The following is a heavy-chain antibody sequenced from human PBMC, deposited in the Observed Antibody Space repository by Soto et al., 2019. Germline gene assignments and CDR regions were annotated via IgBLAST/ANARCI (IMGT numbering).Heavy chain of an antibody. J-gene: IGHJ6*02. V-gene: IGHV3-33*01. CDR3: ARQHRDILTGLRWNGMDV. CDR2: IWFGGSNK. D-gene: IGHD3-9*01. Sequence: QVQLVESGGGVVQPGRSLRLSCAASGFTFSSYGMHWVRQAPGKGLEWVAVIWFGGSNKYYADSVKGRFTISRDNSNNTLYLQMNSLRAGDTAVYYCARQHRDILTGLRWNGMDVWGQGTTVTVSS. CDR1: GFTFSSYG.